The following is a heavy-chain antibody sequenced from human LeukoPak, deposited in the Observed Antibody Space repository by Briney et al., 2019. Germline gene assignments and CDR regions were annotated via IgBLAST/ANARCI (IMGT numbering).Heavy chain of an antibody. V-gene: IGHV4-61*02. CDR2: IYSSGST. CDR1: GGSINSCSHY. CDR3: VTSYYYYYFYMDV. J-gene: IGHJ6*03. Sequence: SETLPLTCTVSGGSINSCSHYWSWIRQPAGKGLEWIGRIYSSGSTNYNPSLKSRVTMSVDTSKNQFSLKLSSVTAADTAVYYCVTSYYYYYFYMDVWGRGTTVTVSS.